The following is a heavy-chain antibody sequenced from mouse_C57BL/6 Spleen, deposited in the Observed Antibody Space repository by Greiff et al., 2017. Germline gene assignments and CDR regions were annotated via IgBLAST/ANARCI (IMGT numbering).Heavy chain of an antibody. D-gene: IGHD3-3*01. CDR3: ARGEGDFFAY. J-gene: IGHJ3*01. V-gene: IGHV1-26*01. Sequence: EVQLQQSGPELVKPGASVKISCKASGYTFTDYYMNWVKQSHGKSLEWIGDINPNNGGTSYNQKFKGKATLTVDKSSSTAYMELRSLTSEDSAVYYCARGEGDFFAYWGQGTLVTVSA. CDR2: INPNNGGT. CDR1: GYTFTDYY.